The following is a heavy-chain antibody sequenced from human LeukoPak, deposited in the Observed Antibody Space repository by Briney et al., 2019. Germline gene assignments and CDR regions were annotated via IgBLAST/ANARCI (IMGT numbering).Heavy chain of an antibody. V-gene: IGHV5-51*01. J-gene: IGHJ6*03. CDR1: GYSFTSYW. CDR2: IYPGDSDT. CDR3: ARPRGHCSGGSCSADYYYMDV. Sequence: GESLKISCQGSGYSFTSYWIGWVRQMPGKGLEWMGIIYPGDSDTRYSPSFQGQVTISADKSFSTAYLRWSSLMASDTAMYYCARPRGHCSGGSCSADYYYMDVWGKGTTVTVSS. D-gene: IGHD2-15*01.